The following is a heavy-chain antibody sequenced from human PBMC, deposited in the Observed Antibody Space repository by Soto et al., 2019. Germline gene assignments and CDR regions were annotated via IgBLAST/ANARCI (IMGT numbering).Heavy chain of an antibody. CDR3: AREYYGTTTWIDY. CDR2: VNSYDGTT. Sequence: QVQLVQSAPELQRPGDAVKVSCKTSGYTFTSYPYSCVRQAPGQGLEWMGWVNSYDGTTKVAQQFRDRITLTADKSAATVFMELRRLTSDDTAVYYCAREYYGTTTWIDYWGKGTLVAVSS. CDR1: GYTFTSYP. D-gene: IGHD1-7*01. J-gene: IGHJ4*02. V-gene: IGHV1-18*04.